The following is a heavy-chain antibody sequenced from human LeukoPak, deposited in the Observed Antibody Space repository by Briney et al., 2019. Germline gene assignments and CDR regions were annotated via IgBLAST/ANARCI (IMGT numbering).Heavy chain of an antibody. Sequence: GGSLRLSCAASGFTFSSYSMNWVRQAPGKGLEWVSSIRSSSSYIYYADSVKGRFTISRDNAKNSVYLQMNSLRAEDTAVYYCARGVWNDEGLDSWGQGTLVTVSS. CDR1: GFTFSSYS. CDR3: ARGVWNDEGLDS. J-gene: IGHJ4*02. V-gene: IGHV3-21*01. D-gene: IGHD1-1*01. CDR2: IRSSSSYI.